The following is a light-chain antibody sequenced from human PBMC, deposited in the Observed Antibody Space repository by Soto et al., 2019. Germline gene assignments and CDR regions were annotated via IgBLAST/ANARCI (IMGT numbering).Light chain of an antibody. Sequence: QSALTQPASVSGSPGQSITISCTGTSSDVGGYNYVSWYQQHPGKAPKVMIYEVSDRPSGVSNRFSGSKSGNTASLTISGLQAEDEADYYCSSFTSSSTWVFGGATKVTVL. CDR3: SSFTSSSTWV. CDR2: EVS. CDR1: SSDVGGYNY. J-gene: IGLJ3*02. V-gene: IGLV2-14*01.